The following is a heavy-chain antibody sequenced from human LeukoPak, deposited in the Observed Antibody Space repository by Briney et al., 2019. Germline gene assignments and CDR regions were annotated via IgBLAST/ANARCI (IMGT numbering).Heavy chain of an antibody. CDR1: GFTFSSYG. Sequence: QPGGSLRLSCAASGFTFSSYGMHWVRQAPGEGLEWVSSMSGSGGSTYYADSVKGRFTISRDDSKNTLYLQMNSLRAEDTAVYYCARVRYGELDVWGQGTTVTVSS. D-gene: IGHD4-17*01. V-gene: IGHV3-23*01. CDR3: ARVRYGELDV. CDR2: MSGSGGST. J-gene: IGHJ6*02.